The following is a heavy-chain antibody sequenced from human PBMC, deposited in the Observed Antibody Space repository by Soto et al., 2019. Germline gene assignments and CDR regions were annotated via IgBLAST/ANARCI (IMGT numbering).Heavy chain of an antibody. CDR2: IIPILGIA. D-gene: IGHD6-19*01. V-gene: IGHV1-69*08. CDR1: GGTFSSYT. Sequence: QVQLVQSGAEVKKPGSSVKVSCKASGGTFSSYTISWVRQAPGQGLEWMGRIIPILGIANYAQKFQGRVTITADKSTSTAYMELSSLRSEDTAVYYCARDPTYSSRWGRNGYFDLWGRGTLVTVSS. CDR3: ARDPTYSSRWGRNGYFDL. J-gene: IGHJ2*01.